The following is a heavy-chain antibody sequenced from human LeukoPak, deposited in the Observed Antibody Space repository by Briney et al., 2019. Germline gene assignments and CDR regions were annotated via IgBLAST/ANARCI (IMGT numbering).Heavy chain of an antibody. CDR2: INPNSGGT. V-gene: IGHV1-2*02. CDR3: ARHDFWSGYRAFGI. J-gene: IGHJ3*02. CDR1: GYTFTGYY. Sequence: ASVKVSCKASGYTFTGYYMHWVRQAPGQGLEWMGWINPNSGGTNYAQKFQGRVTMTRDTSISTAYMELSRLRSDDTAVYYCARHDFWSGYRAFGIWGQGTMVTVSS. D-gene: IGHD3-3*01.